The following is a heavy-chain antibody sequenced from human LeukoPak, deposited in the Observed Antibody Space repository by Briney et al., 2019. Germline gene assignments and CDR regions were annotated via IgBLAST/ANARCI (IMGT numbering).Heavy chain of an antibody. D-gene: IGHD3-10*01. Sequence: GGSLRLSCAASGFSFSGYNMNWARQAPGKGLEWVSYISSSGTTVYYADSVKGRFTISRDNAKNSLYPQMNSLRDEDTAVYYCVMVRGVSFDYWGQGTLVTVSS. J-gene: IGHJ4*02. V-gene: IGHV3-48*02. CDR3: VMVRGVSFDY. CDR1: GFSFSGYN. CDR2: ISSSGTTV.